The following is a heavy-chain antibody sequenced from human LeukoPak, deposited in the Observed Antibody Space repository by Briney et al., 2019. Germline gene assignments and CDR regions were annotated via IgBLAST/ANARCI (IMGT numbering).Heavy chain of an antibody. Sequence: PGGSLRLSCAASGFTFSSYAMHWVRQAPGKGLEWVAVISYDGSNKYYADSVKGRFTISRDNSKNTLYLQMNSLRAEDTAVYYCAREDDILTGPGAFDIWGQGTMVTVSS. CDR3: AREDDILTGPGAFDI. D-gene: IGHD3-9*01. CDR2: ISYDGSNK. CDR1: GFTFSSYA. V-gene: IGHV3-30-3*01. J-gene: IGHJ3*02.